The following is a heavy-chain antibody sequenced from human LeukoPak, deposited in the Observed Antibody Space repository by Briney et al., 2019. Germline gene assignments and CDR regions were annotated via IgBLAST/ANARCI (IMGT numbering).Heavy chain of an antibody. Sequence: GGSLRLSCAASEFSFSSYAMNWVRQAPGKGLEWVSSISSSSSYIYYADSVKGRFTISRDNAKNSLYLQMNSMRAEDTAVYYCARDLGYSSSWYTPNSNYYFDYWGQGTLVTVSS. V-gene: IGHV3-21*01. D-gene: IGHD6-13*01. CDR3: ARDLGYSSSWYTPNSNYYFDY. CDR2: ISSSSSYI. CDR1: EFSFSSYA. J-gene: IGHJ4*02.